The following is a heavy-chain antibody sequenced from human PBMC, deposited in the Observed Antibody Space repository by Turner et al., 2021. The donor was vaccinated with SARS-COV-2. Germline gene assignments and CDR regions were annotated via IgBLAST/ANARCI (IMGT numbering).Heavy chain of an antibody. CDR3: AREESGSFGAYGMDV. V-gene: IGHV3-7*03. Sequence: EVQLVESGGGLVQPGGSLRPSCAASGFPFSSYWMNWVRQAPGKGLEWVANIKQDGSEKYYVDSVKGRFTISRDNAKNSLYLQMNSLRAEDTAVYYCAREESGSFGAYGMDVWGQGTTVTVSS. CDR1: GFPFSSYW. CDR2: IKQDGSEK. J-gene: IGHJ6*02. D-gene: IGHD2-15*01.